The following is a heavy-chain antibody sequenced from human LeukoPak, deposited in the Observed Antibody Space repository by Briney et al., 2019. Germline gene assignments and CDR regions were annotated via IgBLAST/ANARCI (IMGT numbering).Heavy chain of an antibody. CDR3: ARAGYSSNWFDP. D-gene: IGHD6-13*01. CDR1: GFTFDDYA. Sequence: GGSLRLSCAASGFTFDDYAMHWVRQAPGKGLEWVSGISWNSGSIGYADSVKGRFTISRDNSKNTLYLQMNSLRAEDTAVYYCARAGYSSNWFDPWGQGTLVTVSS. V-gene: IGHV3-9*01. J-gene: IGHJ5*02. CDR2: ISWNSGSI.